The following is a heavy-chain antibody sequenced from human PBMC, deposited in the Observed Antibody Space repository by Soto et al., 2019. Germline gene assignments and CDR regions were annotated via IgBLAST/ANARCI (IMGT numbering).Heavy chain of an antibody. J-gene: IGHJ4*02. CDR3: ARDWWDATVTNPHFDY. CDR2: IIPIFGTA. D-gene: IGHD4-17*01. V-gene: IGHV1-69*01. CDR1: GGTFSSYA. Sequence: QVQLVQSGAEVKKPGSSVKVSCKASGGTFSSYAISWVRQAPGQGLEWMGGIIPIFGTANYAQKFQGRVTITADESTSTADMELSSLTSEDTAVYYSARDWWDATVTNPHFDYWGQGTLVTVSS.